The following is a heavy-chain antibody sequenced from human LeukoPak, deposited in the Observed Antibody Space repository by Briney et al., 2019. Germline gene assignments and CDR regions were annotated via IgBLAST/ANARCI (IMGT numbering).Heavy chain of an antibody. J-gene: IGHJ6*03. CDR3: ARIEYSSTTDHYYMDV. CDR2: TYYRSKWYN. Sequence: SQTLSLTCAISGDSVSSNSAAWNWIRQSPSRGLEWLGRTYYRSKWYNDYAVSVKSRITINPGTSKNQFSLQLNSVTPEDTAVYYCARIEYSSTTDHYYMDVWGKGTTVTVSS. D-gene: IGHD6-6*01. V-gene: IGHV6-1*01. CDR1: GDSVSSNSAA.